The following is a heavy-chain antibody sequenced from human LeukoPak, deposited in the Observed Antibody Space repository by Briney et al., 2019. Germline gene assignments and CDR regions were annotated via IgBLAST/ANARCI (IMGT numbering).Heavy chain of an antibody. V-gene: IGHV1-8*03. J-gene: IGHJ4*02. CDR3: AIGPSDY. Sequence: ASVKVSCKASGYTFTSYYMHWVRQATGQGLEWMGWMNPNSGNTGYAQKFQGRVTITRNTSISTAYMELSSLRSADTAVYYCAIGPSDYWGQGTLVTVSS. CDR1: GYTFTSYY. CDR2: MNPNSGNT.